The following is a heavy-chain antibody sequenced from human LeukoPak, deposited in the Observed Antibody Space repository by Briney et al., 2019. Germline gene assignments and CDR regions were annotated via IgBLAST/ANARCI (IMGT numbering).Heavy chain of an antibody. V-gene: IGHV4-34*01. CDR2: INHSGST. D-gene: IGHD2-2*01. J-gene: IGHJ6*03. Sequence: PSETLSLTCAVYGGSFTGYYWTWIRQPPGEGLEWIGEINHSGSTHYNPSLKSRVTISVDTSKNQFSLKVSSVTAADTAVYYCARVGCSSSSCNVSYYYHYYYMDVWGKGTTVTVSS. CDR1: GGSFTGYY. CDR3: ARVGCSSSSCNVSYYYHYYYMDV.